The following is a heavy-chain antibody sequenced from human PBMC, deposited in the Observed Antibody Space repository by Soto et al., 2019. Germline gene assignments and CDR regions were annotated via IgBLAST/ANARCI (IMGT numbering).Heavy chain of an antibody. Sequence: PGGSLRLSCAASGFTFSDYYMSWIRQAPGKGLEWVSYISSSSSYTNYADSVKGRFTISRDNAKNSLYLQMNSLRAEDTAVYYCVRVRIYADESGRPFDIWGQGTVVPVSS. CDR1: GFTFSDYY. V-gene: IGHV3-11*05. J-gene: IGHJ3*02. CDR2: ISSSSSYT. D-gene: IGHD2-8*01. CDR3: VRVRIYADESGRPFDI.